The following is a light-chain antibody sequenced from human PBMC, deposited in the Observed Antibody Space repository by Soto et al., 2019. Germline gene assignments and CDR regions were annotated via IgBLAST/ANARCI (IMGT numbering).Light chain of an antibody. V-gene: IGKV1-39*01. CDR1: QTISSY. J-gene: IGKJ4*01. Sequence: DIQMTQSTSSVSASVEDRGTSSWRASQTISSYLNWYQQKPGKAPNLLIYAASSLRSGVPSRFSGSGSGTDFTLTISSLQPEDFATYYCLHDANFLLTFGGGTRLDIK. CDR2: AAS. CDR3: LHDANFLLT.